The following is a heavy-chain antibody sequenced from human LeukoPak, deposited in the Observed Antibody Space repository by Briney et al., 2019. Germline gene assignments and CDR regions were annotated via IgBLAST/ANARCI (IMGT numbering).Heavy chain of an antibody. CDR2: IYSGGST. V-gene: IGHV3-66*01. CDR1: GFTFSTYA. Sequence: GGSLRLSCAASGFTFSTYAMHWVRQAPGKGLEWVSGIYSGGSTYYADSVKGRFTISRDNSKNTLYLQMNSLRAEDTAVYYCARTISISVYGMDVWGQGTTVTVS. D-gene: IGHD3-3*02. CDR3: ARTISISVYGMDV. J-gene: IGHJ6*02.